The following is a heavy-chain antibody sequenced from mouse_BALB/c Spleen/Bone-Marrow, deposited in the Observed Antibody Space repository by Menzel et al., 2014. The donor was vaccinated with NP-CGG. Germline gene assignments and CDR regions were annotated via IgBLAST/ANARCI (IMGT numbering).Heavy chain of an antibody. CDR1: GYTFTSYW. CDR2: IFPGTGTT. J-gene: IGHJ2*01. Sequence: VKLMESGAELVKPGASVKLSCKTSGYTFTSYWIQWVKQRPGQGLGWIGEIFPGTGTTYYNEKFKDKATLTIDTSSSTAYMQLSSLTSEDSAVCFCARKGISTVIATAYYFDYWGQGSTLTVSS. D-gene: IGHD2-4*01. V-gene: IGHV1S132*01. CDR3: ARKGISTVIATAYYFDY.